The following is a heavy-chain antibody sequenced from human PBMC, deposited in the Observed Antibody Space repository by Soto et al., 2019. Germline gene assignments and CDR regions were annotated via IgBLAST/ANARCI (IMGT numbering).Heavy chain of an antibody. D-gene: IGHD6-13*01. CDR1: GFTLDDYA. CDR3: VKDESINWYSGHFRH. V-gene: IGHV3-9*01. CDR2: INWNSGSI. J-gene: IGHJ1*01. Sequence: GGSLRLSCAASGFTLDDYAMHWVRQVPGKGLEWVSGINWNSGSIGYADSVKGRFAISRDNAKNSLHLQMNSLRAEDTAFYYCVKDESINWYSGHFRHWGQGTLVTVSS.